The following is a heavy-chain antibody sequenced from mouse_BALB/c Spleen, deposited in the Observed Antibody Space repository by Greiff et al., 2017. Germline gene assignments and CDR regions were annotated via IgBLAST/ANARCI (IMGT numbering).Heavy chain of an antibody. CDR1: GYTFTSYV. J-gene: IGHJ3*01. CDR2: INPYNDGT. CDR3: ARSPGGIYGYEEGFAY. V-gene: IGHV1-14*01. D-gene: IGHD2-2*01. Sequence: EVKLQQSGPELVKPGASVKMSCKASGYTFTSYVMHWVKQKPGQGLEWIGYINPYNDGTKYNEKFKGKATLTSDKSSSTAYMELSSLTSEDSAVYYCARSPGGIYGYEEGFAYWGQGTLVTVSA.